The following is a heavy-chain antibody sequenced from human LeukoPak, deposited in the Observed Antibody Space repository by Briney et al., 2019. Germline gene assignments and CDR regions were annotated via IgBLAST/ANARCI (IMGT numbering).Heavy chain of an antibody. J-gene: IGHJ3*02. D-gene: IGHD3-22*01. CDR3: ARRPRYYDSSGYYRNAFDI. Sequence: PSETLSLTCTVSGGSISSYYWSWIRQPPGKGLEWIGYIYYSGSTNYNPSLKSRVTISVDTSKNQFSLKLSSVTAADTAVYYCARRPRYYDSSGYYRNAFDIWGQGTMVTVSS. CDR2: IYYSGST. V-gene: IGHV4-59*01. CDR1: GGSISSYY.